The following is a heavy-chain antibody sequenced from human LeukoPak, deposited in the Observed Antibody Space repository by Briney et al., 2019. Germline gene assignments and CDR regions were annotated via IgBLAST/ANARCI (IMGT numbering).Heavy chain of an antibody. Sequence: GGFLRLSCAASGFTFSHYGLHWVRQAPGKGLEWVALISYDGGNKNYADSVRGRFTISRDNSKNTLYLQMNSLRAEDTAVYYCAKDSSSTWFGGDSKWGQGTLVTVSS. D-gene: IGHD3-10*01. J-gene: IGHJ4*02. CDR3: AKDSSSTWFGGDSK. CDR2: ISYDGGNK. V-gene: IGHV3-30*18. CDR1: GFTFSHYG.